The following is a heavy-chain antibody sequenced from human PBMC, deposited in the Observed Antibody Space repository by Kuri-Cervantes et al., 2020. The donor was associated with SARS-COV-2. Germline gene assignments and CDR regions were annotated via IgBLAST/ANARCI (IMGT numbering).Heavy chain of an antibody. CDR2: VNHRGST. D-gene: IGHD2-2*01. J-gene: IGHJ3*02. CDR3: ARLAVVVVPAAMRAYAFDI. V-gene: IGHV4-34*01. Sequence: SETLSLTCAFYGESFSGYYWNWIRQSPGKGLEWIGEVNHRGSTNYNPSLKSRVTISVDTSSKQFSLNLSSVTAADTAVYYCARLAVVVVPAAMRAYAFDIWGQGTMVTVSS. CDR1: GESFSGYY.